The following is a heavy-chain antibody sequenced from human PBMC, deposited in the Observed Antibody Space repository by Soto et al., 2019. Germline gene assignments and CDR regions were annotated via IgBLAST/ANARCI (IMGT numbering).Heavy chain of an antibody. CDR2: ISYDGSNK. CDR3: AREGLDFWSGYQAFYYYYGMDV. Sequence: RGGFLRLSXVAPGFTFSSYAMHWVRQAPGKGMEWVAVISYDGSNKYYADSVKGRFTISRDNSKNTLYLQMNSLRAEDTAVYYCAREGLDFWSGYQAFYYYYGMDVWGQGTTVTVSS. V-gene: IGHV3-30-3*01. D-gene: IGHD3-3*01. CDR1: GFTFSSYA. J-gene: IGHJ6*02.